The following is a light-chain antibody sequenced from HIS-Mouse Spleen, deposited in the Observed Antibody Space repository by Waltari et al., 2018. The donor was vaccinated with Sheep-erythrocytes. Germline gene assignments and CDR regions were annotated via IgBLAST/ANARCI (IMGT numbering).Light chain of an antibody. V-gene: IGLV3-1*01. J-gene: IGLJ2*01. CDR1: KLGDKY. CDR2: KDS. Sequence: SYELTQPPSVSVSPGQTASITCSGDKLGDKYACWYQQKPGRSPVLVIYKDSKRPPGMPERLCGSNSGNPAALTISGTQAMDEADYCCQAWDSSTAWNVVFGGGTKLTVL. CDR3: QAWDSSTAWNVV.